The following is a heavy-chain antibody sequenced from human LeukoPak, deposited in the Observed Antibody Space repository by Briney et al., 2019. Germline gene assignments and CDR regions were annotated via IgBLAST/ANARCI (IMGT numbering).Heavy chain of an antibody. CDR3: ARDDFWSGYDY. Sequence: PGGSLRLSCAASGFTFSSYWMHWVRQAPGKGLVWVSRINSDGSSTSYADSAKGRFTISRDNAKNTLYLQMNSLRAEDTAVYYCARDDFWSGYDYWGQGTLVTVSS. CDR1: GFTFSSYW. J-gene: IGHJ4*02. D-gene: IGHD3-3*01. V-gene: IGHV3-74*01. CDR2: INSDGSST.